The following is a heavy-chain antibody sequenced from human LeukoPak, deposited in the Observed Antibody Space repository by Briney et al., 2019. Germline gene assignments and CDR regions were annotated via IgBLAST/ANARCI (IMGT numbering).Heavy chain of an antibody. CDR1: GGYLGSHY. CDR2: IYDSGST. CDR3: ARVSGYDWESFYDY. Sequence: SETLSLTCTVSGGYLGSHYWTWIRQPPGKGLEWIGYIYDSGSTYYHPSLKSRVTISVDTSKNQFSLKLNSVTAADTAVYYCARVSGYDWESFYDYWGQGTLVTVSS. D-gene: IGHD5-12*01. J-gene: IGHJ4*02. V-gene: IGHV4-59*11.